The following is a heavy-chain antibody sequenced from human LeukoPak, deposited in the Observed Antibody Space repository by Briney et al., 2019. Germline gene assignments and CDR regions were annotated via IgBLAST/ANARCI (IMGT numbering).Heavy chain of an antibody. CDR3: AKNPDIVATYNYFDY. D-gene: IGHD5-12*01. V-gene: IGHV3-30*02. J-gene: IGHJ4*02. CDR2: IRYDEGDK. Sequence: GGSLRLSCAASGFTFSSSGMHSVRQAPGKGLEWVAFIRYDEGDKYYADSVKGRFTISRDNSENTLSLRMTSLRAEDTAIYYCAKNPDIVATYNYFDYWGQGTLVTVSS. CDR1: GFTFSSSG.